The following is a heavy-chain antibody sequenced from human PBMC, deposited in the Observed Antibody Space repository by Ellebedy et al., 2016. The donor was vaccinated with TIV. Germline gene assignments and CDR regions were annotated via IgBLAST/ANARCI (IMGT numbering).Heavy chain of an antibody. J-gene: IGHJ4*02. D-gene: IGHD5-24*01. V-gene: IGHV3-21*01. CDR3: ARLTHLDGYNRDY. CDR2: ISSSSSYI. Sequence: GESLKISCAASGFTFSSYSMNWVRQAPGKGLEWVSSISSSSSYIYYADSVKGRFTISRDNAKNSLYLQMNSLRAEDTAVYYCARLTHLDGYNRDYWGQGTLVTVSS. CDR1: GFTFSSYS.